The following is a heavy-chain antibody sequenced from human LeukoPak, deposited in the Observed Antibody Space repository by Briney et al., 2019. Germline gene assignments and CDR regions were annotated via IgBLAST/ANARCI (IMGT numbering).Heavy chain of an antibody. CDR2: ISGSSRTM. J-gene: IGHJ4*02. CDR1: GFTFSSYS. CDR3: ARDLGLYDYGGNIDY. V-gene: IGHV3-48*04. D-gene: IGHD4-23*01. Sequence: PGGSLRLSCAAYGFTFSSYSMHWIRQAPGKGLEWVSYISGSSRTMYYADSVKGRFTISRDNAKNSLYLQMNSLRAEDTAVYYCARDLGLYDYGGNIDYWGQGTLVTVSS.